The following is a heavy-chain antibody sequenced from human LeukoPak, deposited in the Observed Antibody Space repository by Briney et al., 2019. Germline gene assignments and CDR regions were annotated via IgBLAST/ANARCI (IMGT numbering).Heavy chain of an antibody. CDR2: IYYSGST. V-gene: IGHV4-31*03. CDR1: GGSISSGGYY. D-gene: IGHD6-13*01. J-gene: IGHJ4*02. CDR3: ARASSYSSSLNY. Sequence: SQTLSLTCTVSGGSISSGGYYWSWIRQHPGKGLEGIGYIYYSGSTYYNPSLKSRVTISVDTSKNQFSLKLSSVTAADTAVYYCARASSYSSSLNYWGQGTLVTVSS.